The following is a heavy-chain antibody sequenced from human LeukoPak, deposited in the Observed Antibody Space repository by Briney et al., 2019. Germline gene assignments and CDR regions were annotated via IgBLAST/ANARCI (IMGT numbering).Heavy chain of an antibody. CDR2: ISYDGSNK. D-gene: IGHD1-26*01. J-gene: IGHJ6*03. Sequence: GGSLRLSCAASGFTFSSYGMHWVRQAPGKGLEWVTVISYDGSNKYYADSVKGRFTISRDNSKNTLYLEMNSLTAEDTAVYAKTRGTYNAYYYYMDVWGKGTTVTVSS. V-gene: IGHV3-30*03. CDR3: TRGTYNAYYYYMDV. CDR1: GFTFSSYG.